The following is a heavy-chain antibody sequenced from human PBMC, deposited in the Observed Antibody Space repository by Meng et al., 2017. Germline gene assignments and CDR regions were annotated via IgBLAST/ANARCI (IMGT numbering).Heavy chain of an antibody. D-gene: IGHD6-19*01. CDR3: AKDSVSVAGTLYAPLNY. CDR2: ISWDGGST. J-gene: IGHJ4*02. Sequence: GGSLRLSCAASGFTFDDYTMHWVRQAPGKGLEWVSLISWDGGSTYYADSVKGRFTSSRDNSKNSLYLQMNSLRTEDTALYYCAKDSVSVAGTLYAPLNYWGQGTLVTVSS. CDR1: GFTFDDYT. V-gene: IGHV3-43*01.